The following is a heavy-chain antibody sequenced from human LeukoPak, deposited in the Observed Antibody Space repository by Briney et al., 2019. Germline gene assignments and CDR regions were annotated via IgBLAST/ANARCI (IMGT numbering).Heavy chain of an antibody. V-gene: IGHV4-34*01. CDR3: ARSNWYEYFDN. CDR2: INHSGST. Sequence: PSETLSLTCAVYGGSFSGYYWSWIRQPPGKGLEWIGEINHSGSTNYNPSLKSRVTISVDTSKNQFSLKLTSVTAADTALYYCARSNWYEYFDNWGQGTLVTVSS. D-gene: IGHD1-20*01. CDR1: GGSFSGYY. J-gene: IGHJ4*02.